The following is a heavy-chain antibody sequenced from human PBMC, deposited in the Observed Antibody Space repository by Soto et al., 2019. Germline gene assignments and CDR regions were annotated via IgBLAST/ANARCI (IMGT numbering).Heavy chain of an antibody. CDR2: IIPYYNTL. Sequence: QAQVVQSGAEVRKPGSSVKLSCKASEGTFNSYDIAWVRQAPGQGLEWMGGIIPYYNTLNYAQKFQDRVTITADDYTNTVYMELSSLRADDTAVYFCASGASRWYPFYFDSWAQGTLVTVSS. CDR3: ASGASRWYPFYFDS. CDR1: EGTFNSYD. V-gene: IGHV1-69*01. J-gene: IGHJ4*02. D-gene: IGHD6-13*01.